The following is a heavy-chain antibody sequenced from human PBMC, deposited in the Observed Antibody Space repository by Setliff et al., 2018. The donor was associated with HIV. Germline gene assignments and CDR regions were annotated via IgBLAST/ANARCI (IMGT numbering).Heavy chain of an antibody. Sequence: GGSLRLSCAASGFSFSSHVMTWARQAPGKGLEWLTLLRQDVNKDYYGDSVKGRFTITRDNSKKTLYLYMNNLRSEDTAVYYCAGALAARLGIWGQGTLVTVSS. V-gene: IGHV3-30*03. CDR2: LRQDVNKD. CDR3: AGALAARLGI. D-gene: IGHD6-6*01. CDR1: GFSFSSHV. J-gene: IGHJ4*02.